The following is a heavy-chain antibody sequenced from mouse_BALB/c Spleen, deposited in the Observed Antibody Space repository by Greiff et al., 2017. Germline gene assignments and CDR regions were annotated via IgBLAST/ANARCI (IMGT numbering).Heavy chain of an antibody. CDR2: ISYDGSN. D-gene: IGHD1-1*01. Sequence: EESGPGLVKPSQSLSLTCSVTGYSITSGYNWNWIRQFPGNKLEWMGYISYDGSNNYNPSLKNRISITRDTSKNQFFLKLNSVTTEDTATYYCARGDTVVDYFDYWGQGTTLTVSS. CDR3: ARGDTVVDYFDY. J-gene: IGHJ2*01. V-gene: IGHV3-6*02. CDR1: GYSITSGYN.